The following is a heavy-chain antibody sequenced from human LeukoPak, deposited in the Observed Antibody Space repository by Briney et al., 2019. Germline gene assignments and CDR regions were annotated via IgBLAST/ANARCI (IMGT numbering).Heavy chain of an antibody. CDR1: GFTVSSNY. Sequence: GGSLRLSCAVSGFTVSSNYMSWVRQAPGKGLEWVSVIHSGGSIYYADSVTGRFIVSRDNSKNTVFLQMNSLRAGDTAVYYCVGGQSGSYFYWGQGTLVTVSS. CDR2: IHSGGSI. J-gene: IGHJ4*02. CDR3: VGGQSGSYFY. D-gene: IGHD1-26*01. V-gene: IGHV3-66*01.